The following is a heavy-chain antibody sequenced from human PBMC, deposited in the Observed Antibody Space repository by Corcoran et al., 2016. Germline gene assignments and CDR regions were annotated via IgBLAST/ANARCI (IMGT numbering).Heavy chain of an antibody. V-gene: IGHV1-18*01. CDR3: ASGGAYYDSSGLRYGRLDYYYYYGMDV. D-gene: IGHD3-22*01. CDR2: ISAYNGNT. J-gene: IGHJ6*02. CDR1: GYTFTSYG. Sequence: QVQLVQSGAEVKKPGASVKVSCKASGYTFTSYGISWVRQAPGQGLEWMGWISAYNGNTNYAQKLQGRVTMTTDTSTSTAYMELRSLRSDDTAVYYCASGGAYYDSSGLRYGRLDYYYYYGMDVWGQGTTVTVSS.